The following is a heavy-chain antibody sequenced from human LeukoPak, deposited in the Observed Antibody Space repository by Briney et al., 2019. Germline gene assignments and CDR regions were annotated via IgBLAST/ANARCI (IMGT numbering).Heavy chain of an antibody. CDR1: GFTFSSYE. CDR3: ARVPWGYCSGGSCYPFDY. J-gene: IGHJ4*02. CDR2: ISSSGSAI. V-gene: IGHV3-48*03. Sequence: GGSLRLSCAASGFTFSSYEMNWVRQAPGKGLEWVSYISSSGSAIYYADTVKGRFTISRDNAKHSLYLQMNSLRAEDTAVYYCARVPWGYCSGGSCYPFDYWGQGTLVTVSS. D-gene: IGHD2-15*01.